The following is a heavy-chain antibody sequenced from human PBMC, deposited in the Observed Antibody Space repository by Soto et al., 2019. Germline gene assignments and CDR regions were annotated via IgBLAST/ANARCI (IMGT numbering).Heavy chain of an antibody. CDR2: ISGGGSYI. CDR1: GFTFSDEN. V-gene: IGHV3-21*06. Sequence: GGSLRLSCSASGFTFSDENMSWVRQVPGKGLEWVSGISGGGSYIFYADSVQGRFSISRDNPKNSLFLEMNSLRVEDTAVYYCARDSDCHSTSCFFPPHVWGQGTTVTVSS. D-gene: IGHD2-2*01. CDR3: ARDSDCHSTSCFFPPHV. J-gene: IGHJ6*02.